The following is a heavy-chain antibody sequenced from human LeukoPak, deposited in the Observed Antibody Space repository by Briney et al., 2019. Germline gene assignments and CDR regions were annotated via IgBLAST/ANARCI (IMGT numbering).Heavy chain of an antibody. CDR2: ISSSSSYI. CDR1: GFTFSSYS. CDR3: ARDRATTDYYYGMDV. J-gene: IGHJ6*02. V-gene: IGHV3-21*01. Sequence: PGGSLRLSCAASGFTFSSYSMNWVRQAPGKGLEWVSSISSSSSYIYYADSVKGRFTISRDNAKNSLYLQRNSLRAEDTAVYYCARDRATTDYYYGMDVWGQGTTVTVSS. D-gene: IGHD4-17*01.